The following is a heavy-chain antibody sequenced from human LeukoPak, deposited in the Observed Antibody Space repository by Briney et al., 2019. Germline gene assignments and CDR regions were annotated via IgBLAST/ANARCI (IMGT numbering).Heavy chain of an antibody. CDR3: ARAVAGTPDY. CDR2: INPNSGGT. J-gene: IGHJ4*02. Sequence: ASVKVSCKASGYTFTSYDINWVRQATGQGLEWMGWINPNSGGTNYAQKFQGRVTMTRDTSISTAYMELSRLRSDDTAVYYCARAVAGTPDYWGQGTLVTVSS. V-gene: IGHV1-2*02. CDR1: GYTFTSYD. D-gene: IGHD6-19*01.